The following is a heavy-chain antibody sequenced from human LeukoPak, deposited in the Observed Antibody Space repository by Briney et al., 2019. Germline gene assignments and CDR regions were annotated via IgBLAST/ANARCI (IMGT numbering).Heavy chain of an antibody. CDR2: INSGGTTT. Sequence: GGSLRLSCAASGFTFSSYWMHWVRQVPGKGLVWVSRINSGGTTTNYADSVKGRFTISRDNAKNTLYLQMNSLRAEDTAVYYCGRETYTYDTSGPDHWGQGTLVTVSS. V-gene: IGHV3-74*01. CDR1: GFTFSSYW. D-gene: IGHD3-22*01. J-gene: IGHJ4*02. CDR3: GRETYTYDTSGPDH.